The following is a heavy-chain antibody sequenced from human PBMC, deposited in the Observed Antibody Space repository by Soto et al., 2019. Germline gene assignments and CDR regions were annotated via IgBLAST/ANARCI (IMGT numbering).Heavy chain of an antibody. D-gene: IGHD2-2*01. J-gene: IGHJ5*02. CDR3: ARAAPPCISTSCPPRSRFDP. CDR1: GYTFTGYY. V-gene: IGHV1-2*04. Sequence: ASVKVSCKASGYTFTGYYMHWVRQAPGQGLEWMGWINPNSGGTNYAQKFQGWVTMTRDTSISTAYMELSRLRSDDTAVYYCARAAPPCISTSCPPRSRFDPWGQGTLVTVSS. CDR2: INPNSGGT.